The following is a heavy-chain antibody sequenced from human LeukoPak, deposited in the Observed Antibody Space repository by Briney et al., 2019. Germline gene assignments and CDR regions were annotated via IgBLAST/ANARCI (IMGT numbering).Heavy chain of an antibody. V-gene: IGHV1-69*02. J-gene: IGHJ4*02. Sequence: SVKVSCKASGGSFSSYTISWVRQAPGQGLGWRWRIILILDIANYAQKYQGRGRITADKSPSTAYMELSSLRSEDTAVYYCGRAHRGFDYWGQGPLVTVSS. CDR2: IILILDIA. D-gene: IGHD1-14*01. CDR3: GRAHRGFDY. CDR1: GGSFSSYT.